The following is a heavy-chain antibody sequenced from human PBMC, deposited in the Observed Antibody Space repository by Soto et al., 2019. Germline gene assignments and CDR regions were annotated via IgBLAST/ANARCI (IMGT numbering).Heavy chain of an antibody. Sequence: ASVKVSCKASGYSFATYGFSWVRQAPGQGLECVGWISAHNGDTHYSQKFQGRVTLTTDTSTNTGYMEVRSLTSDDTAVYFCATEPIYYNDGSGYYPLGHWGQGTLVTVSS. D-gene: IGHD3-22*01. CDR1: GYSFATYG. CDR3: ATEPIYYNDGSGYYPLGH. CDR2: ISAHNGDT. V-gene: IGHV1-18*04. J-gene: IGHJ4*02.